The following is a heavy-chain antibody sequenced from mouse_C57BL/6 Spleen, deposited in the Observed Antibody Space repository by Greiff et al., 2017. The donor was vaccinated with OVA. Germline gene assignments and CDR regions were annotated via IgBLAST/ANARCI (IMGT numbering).Heavy chain of an antibody. CDR3: ARAEFIGSYFDV. CDR2: ISYDGSN. J-gene: IGHJ1*03. D-gene: IGHD1-1*01. CDR1: GYSITSGYY. Sequence: EVQLQQSGPGLVKPSQSLSLTCSVTGYSITSGYYWNWIRQFPGNKLEWMGYISYDGSNNYNPSLKNRISITRDTSKNQFFLKLNSVTTEDTATYYCARAEFIGSYFDVWGTGTTVTVSS. V-gene: IGHV3-6*01.